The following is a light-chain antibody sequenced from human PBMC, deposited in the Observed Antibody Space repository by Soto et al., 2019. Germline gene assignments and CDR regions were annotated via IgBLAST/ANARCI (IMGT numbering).Light chain of an antibody. CDR1: SSDVGSSNY. Sequence: QSVLTLPASVSGSPGQSITISCTGTSSDVGSSNYVSWYRQHPGKAPELMIYEVGNRPSGVSNRFSGSKSGNTASLTISGLQAEDEADYYCSSYTNTSTLYVFGTGTQVTVL. V-gene: IGLV2-14*01. CDR3: SSYTNTSTLYV. J-gene: IGLJ1*01. CDR2: EVG.